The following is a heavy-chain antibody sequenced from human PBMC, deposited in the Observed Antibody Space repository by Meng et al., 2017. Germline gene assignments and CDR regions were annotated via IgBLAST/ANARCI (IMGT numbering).Heavy chain of an antibody. V-gene: IGHV1-3*01. Sequence: VRLMQFGAEVKKPGASVKVSCKASGYTFTTYAIHWVRQAPGQRLEWMGWINAGNSDTKYSQKLQGRVTITRDTSASTVYMEVSSLRSEDTGVYYCARAIAVSGTGRFDYWGQGTLVTVSS. CDR3: ARAIAVSGTGRFDY. CDR2: INAGNSDT. D-gene: IGHD6-19*01. J-gene: IGHJ4*02. CDR1: GYTFTTYA.